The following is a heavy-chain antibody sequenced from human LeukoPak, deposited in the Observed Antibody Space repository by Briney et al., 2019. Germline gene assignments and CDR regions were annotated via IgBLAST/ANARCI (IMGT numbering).Heavy chain of an antibody. V-gene: IGHV4-39*01. Sequence: SETLSLTCTVSGDSIRTTRYWGWIRQPPGKGLEWIGAVYFSGSTYYNPSLKSRVIISVDTSKNQFSLKLTSVTAADTAVYYCATQGYNNQTMDVWAMGPRSPSP. D-gene: IGHD5-24*01. CDR2: VYFSGST. CDR3: ATQGYNNQTMDV. CDR1: GDSIRTTRY. J-gene: IGHJ6*02.